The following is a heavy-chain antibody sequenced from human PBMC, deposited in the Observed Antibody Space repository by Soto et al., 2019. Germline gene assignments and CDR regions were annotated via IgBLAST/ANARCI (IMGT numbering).Heavy chain of an antibody. CDR2: ITAANGNT. J-gene: IGHJ4*02. CDR1: GYTFTDYA. V-gene: IGHV1-3*01. Sequence: QVQLVQSGAEVKKPGASVIVSCKASGYTFTDYAMHWVRQAPGQRLEWMAWITAANGNTRYSGSFQGRVTITRDTSASTVYMQLSSLRSEDTAVYYCARVFLAVAGPLGYWGQGTLVTVSS. CDR3: ARVFLAVAGPLGY. D-gene: IGHD6-19*01.